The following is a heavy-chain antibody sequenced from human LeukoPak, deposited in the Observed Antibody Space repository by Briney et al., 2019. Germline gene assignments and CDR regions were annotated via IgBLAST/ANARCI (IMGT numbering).Heavy chain of an antibody. CDR2: ISYDGSNK. CDR3: ARDRNKVPAAIHWFDP. D-gene: IGHD2-2*01. V-gene: IGHV3-30-3*01. J-gene: IGHJ5*02. Sequence: GGSLRLSCAASGFTFSSYAMHWVRQAPGKGLEWVAVISYDGSNKYYADSVKGRFTISRDNSKNTLYLQMNSLRAEDTAVYYCARDRNKVPAAIHWFDPWGQGTLVTVSS. CDR1: GFTFSSYA.